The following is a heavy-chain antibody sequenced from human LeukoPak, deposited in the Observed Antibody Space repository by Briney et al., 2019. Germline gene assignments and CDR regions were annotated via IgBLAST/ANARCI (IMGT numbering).Heavy chain of an antibody. CDR1: GFTFTSSA. CDR2: IVVGSGNT. D-gene: IGHD6-13*01. V-gene: IGHV1-58*02. Sequence: SVKVSCKASGFTFTSSAMQWVRQARGQRLEWIGWIVVGSGNTNYAQKFQERVTVIRDMSTSTAYMELSSLRSEDTAVYYCAAGGSSWLFDYWGQGTLVTVSS. J-gene: IGHJ4*02. CDR3: AAGGSSWLFDY.